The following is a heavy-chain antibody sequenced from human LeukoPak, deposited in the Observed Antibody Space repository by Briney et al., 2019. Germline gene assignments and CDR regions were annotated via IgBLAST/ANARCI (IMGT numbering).Heavy chain of an antibody. V-gene: IGHV1-69*13. D-gene: IGHD3-22*01. CDR3: ASHIDDYYDSSGYYGYAFDI. Sequence: GASVKVSCKASGGTFISYAISWVRQAPGQGLEWMGGIIPIFGTANYAQKFQGRVTITADESTSTAYMELSSLRSEDTAVYYCASHIDDYYDSSGYYGYAFDIGGQGTMVTVSS. CDR2: IIPIFGTA. J-gene: IGHJ3*02. CDR1: GGTFISYA.